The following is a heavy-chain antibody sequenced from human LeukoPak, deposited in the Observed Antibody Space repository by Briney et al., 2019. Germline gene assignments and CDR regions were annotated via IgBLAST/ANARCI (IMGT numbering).Heavy chain of an antibody. V-gene: IGHV3-21*04. CDR3: AKAHDYGDYAGFDY. CDR2: IGFSSGYI. D-gene: IGHD4-17*01. CDR1: GFTFSSYT. J-gene: IGHJ4*02. Sequence: GGSLRLSCAASGFTFSSYTMNWVRQAPGKGLEWVSSIGFSSGYIYYADSVKGRFTISRDSAKTSLYLQINNLRAEDTALYYCAKAHDYGDYAGFDYWGQGTLVSVSS.